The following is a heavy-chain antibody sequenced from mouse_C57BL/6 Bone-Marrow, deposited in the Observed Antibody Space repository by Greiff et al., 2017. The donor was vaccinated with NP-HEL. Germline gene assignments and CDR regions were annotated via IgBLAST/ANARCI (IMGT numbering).Heavy chain of an antibody. D-gene: IGHD1-1*01. J-gene: IGHJ3*01. CDR2: ISYDGSN. V-gene: IGHV3-6*01. CDR3: ARGYYYGSSPWFAY. CDR1: GYSITSGYY. Sequence: EVKLMESGPGLVKPSQSLSLTCSVTGYSITSGYYWNWIRQFPGNKLEWMGYISYDGSNNYNPSLKNRISITRDTSKNQFFLKLNSVTTEDTATYYCARGYYYGSSPWFAYWGQGTLVTVSA.